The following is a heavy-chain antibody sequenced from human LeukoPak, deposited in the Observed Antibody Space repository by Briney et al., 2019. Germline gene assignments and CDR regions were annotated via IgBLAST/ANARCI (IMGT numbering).Heavy chain of an antibody. CDR2: MNPNSGNT. D-gene: IGHD4-23*01. CDR1: GYTFTSYD. CDR3: ARDNDYGGNKEFDP. V-gene: IGHV1-8*01. Sequence: ASVKVSCKASGYTFTSYDINWVRQATGQGLEWMGWMNPNSGNTGYAQKFQGRVTMTRNTSITTAYMELSSLRAEDTAVYYCARDNDYGGNKEFDPWGQGTLVTVSS. J-gene: IGHJ5*02.